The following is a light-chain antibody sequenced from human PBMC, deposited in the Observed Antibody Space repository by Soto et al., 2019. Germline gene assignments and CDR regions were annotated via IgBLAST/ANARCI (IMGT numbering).Light chain of an antibody. J-gene: IGLJ2*01. CDR2: EVS. CDR1: SSDVGGYNY. V-gene: IGLV2-14*01. Sequence: QSALTQPASVSGSPGQSITISCTETSSDVGGYNYVSWYQHHPGKAPKLMIYEVSNRPSGVSNRFSGSKSGNTASLTISGLQDQDEADYYCSSYTISIPVVFGGGTKLTVL. CDR3: SSYTISIPVV.